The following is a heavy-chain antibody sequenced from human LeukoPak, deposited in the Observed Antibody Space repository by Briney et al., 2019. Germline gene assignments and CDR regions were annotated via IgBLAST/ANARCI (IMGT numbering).Heavy chain of an antibody. J-gene: IGHJ4*02. Sequence: GGSLRLSCAASGFTVSSNYMSWVRQAPGKGLEWVSVIYSGGSTYYADSVKGRSTISSDNSKNTLYLQMNSLRAEDTAVYYCARDGAWGGFDYWGQGTLVTVSS. D-gene: IGHD3-16*01. CDR3: ARDGAWGGFDY. CDR2: IYSGGST. V-gene: IGHV3-53*01. CDR1: GFTVSSNY.